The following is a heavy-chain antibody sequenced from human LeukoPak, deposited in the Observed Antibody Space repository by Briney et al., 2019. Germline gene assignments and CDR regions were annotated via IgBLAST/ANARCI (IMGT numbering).Heavy chain of an antibody. J-gene: IGHJ4*02. CDR1: GYNFTSFW. CDR2: IYPDDSNP. V-gene: IGHV5-51*01. CDR3: VRSQWGNSGNYFFDY. D-gene: IGHD3-22*01. Sequence: GESLKISCKASGYNFTSFWIGWVRQMSAKGLERMGIIYPDDSNPRNSPSFQSQVTISADKSITTAYLPWSSLKASDTAIYYCVRSQWGNSGNYFFDYWGQGTLVTVSS.